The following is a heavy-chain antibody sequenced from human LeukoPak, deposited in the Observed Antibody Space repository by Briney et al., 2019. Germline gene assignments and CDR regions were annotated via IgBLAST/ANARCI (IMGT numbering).Heavy chain of an antibody. D-gene: IGHD3-10*01. CDR2: INAGNGNT. Sequence: ASVKVSCKASGYTFTNYAMHWVRQAPGQRPEWMGWINAGNGNTEYSQKFHDRVTITRDISANTAYMELSSPTSEDTAVYYCARGSYYYGSGSFMGSDYWGQGTLVTVSS. V-gene: IGHV1-3*01. CDR3: ARGSYYYGSGSFMGSDY. J-gene: IGHJ4*02. CDR1: GYTFTNYA.